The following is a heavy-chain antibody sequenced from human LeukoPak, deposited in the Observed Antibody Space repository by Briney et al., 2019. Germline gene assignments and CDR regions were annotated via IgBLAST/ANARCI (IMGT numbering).Heavy chain of an antibody. D-gene: IGHD3-3*01. J-gene: IGHJ6*03. CDR3: ARYNLEWLFQPSYMDV. Sequence: GGSLRLSCAASGFTFSSYSMNWVRQAPGKGLEWVSSISSSSSYIYYADSVKGRFTISRDNAKNSLYLQMNSLRAEDTAVYYCARYNLEWLFQPSYMDVWGKGTTVTVSS. CDR2: ISSSSSYI. CDR1: GFTFSSYS. V-gene: IGHV3-21*01.